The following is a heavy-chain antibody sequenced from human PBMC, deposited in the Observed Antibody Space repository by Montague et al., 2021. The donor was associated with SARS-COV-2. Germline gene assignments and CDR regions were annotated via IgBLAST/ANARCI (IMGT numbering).Heavy chain of an antibody. CDR2: IYWNDDK. J-gene: IGHJ4*02. V-gene: IGHV2-5*01. Sequence: VKPTQTLTLTCTFSGFSLDSRGVGVGWIRQPPGRALECLALIYWNDDKRYSPSLETRLTVTKDTSKNQVALTMTNMDPVDTATYFCAHKESGWPIEFAFWGQGALVTVSS. D-gene: IGHD6-19*01. CDR3: AHKESGWPIEFAF. CDR1: GFSLDSRGVG.